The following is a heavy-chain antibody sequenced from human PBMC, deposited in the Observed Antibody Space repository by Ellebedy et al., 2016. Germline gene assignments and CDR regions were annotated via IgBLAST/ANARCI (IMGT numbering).Heavy chain of an antibody. CDR2: ISAGSDTT. Sequence: GESLKISXVASGFTFRNFFMSWVRQAPGGGLEWVSTISAGSDTTRLADSVKGRFTISRDSSKNSVYLRMNNLRVEDTAVYNCRQGHYADLWGQGTLVTVSS. D-gene: IGHD4-17*01. CDR1: GFTFRNFF. J-gene: IGHJ4*02. V-gene: IGHV3-23*01. CDR3: RQGHYADL.